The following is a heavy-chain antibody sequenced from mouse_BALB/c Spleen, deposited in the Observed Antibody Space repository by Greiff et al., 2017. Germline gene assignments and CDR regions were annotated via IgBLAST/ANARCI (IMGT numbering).Heavy chain of an antibody. V-gene: IGHV14-4*02. Sequence: EVQLQQSGAELVRSGASVKLSCTASGFNIKDYYMHWVKQRPEQGLEWIGWIDPENGDTEYAPKFQGKATMTADTSSNTAYLQLSSLTSEDTAVYYCNAWDYREIWFAYWGQGTLVTVSA. CDR3: NAWDYREIWFAY. J-gene: IGHJ3*01. D-gene: IGHD2-14*01. CDR1: GFNIKDYY. CDR2: IDPENGDT.